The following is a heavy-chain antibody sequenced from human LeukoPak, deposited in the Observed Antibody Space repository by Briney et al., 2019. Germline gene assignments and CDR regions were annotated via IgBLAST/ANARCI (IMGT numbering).Heavy chain of an antibody. J-gene: IGHJ4*02. CDR1: GYTFTSYA. V-gene: IGHV7-4-1*02. Sequence: GASVKVSCKASGYTFTSYAMNWVRQAPGQGLEWMGWINTNTGNPTYAQGFTGRFVFSLDTSVSTAYLQISSLKAEDTAVYYCARVSVAGTFRDFDYWGQGTLVIVSS. D-gene: IGHD6-19*01. CDR3: ARVSVAGTFRDFDY. CDR2: INTNTGNP.